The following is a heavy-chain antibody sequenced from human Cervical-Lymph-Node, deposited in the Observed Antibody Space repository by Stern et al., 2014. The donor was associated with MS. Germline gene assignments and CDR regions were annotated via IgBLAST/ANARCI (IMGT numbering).Heavy chain of an antibody. CDR1: GYTLSELS. V-gene: IGHV1-24*01. CDR3: ATRRGRVTDYYGLDV. D-gene: IGHD2-21*02. Sequence: VQLVQSGAEVKKPGASVKVSCKASGYTLSELSMHWVRQAPGKGLAWVGGFYPDRGDTRYAQKFQGRVTMAEDRSTDTVYMELSSLRSEDTAVYYCATRRGRVTDYYGLDVWGQGTPVTVSS. CDR2: FYPDRGDT. J-gene: IGHJ6*02.